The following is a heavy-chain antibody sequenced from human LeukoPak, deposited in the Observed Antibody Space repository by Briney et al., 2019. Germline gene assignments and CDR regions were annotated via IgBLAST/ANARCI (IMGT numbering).Heavy chain of an antibody. Sequence: GGSLRLSCAASGFTVSSNYMSWVRQAPGKGLEWVSVIYSGGSTYYADSVKGRFTISRDNSKNTLYLQMDSLRAEDTAVYYCARELGSEGGSYWGQGTLVTVSS. CDR2: IYSGGST. V-gene: IGHV3-66*01. D-gene: IGHD3-16*01. CDR3: ARELGSEGGSY. J-gene: IGHJ4*02. CDR1: GFTVSSNY.